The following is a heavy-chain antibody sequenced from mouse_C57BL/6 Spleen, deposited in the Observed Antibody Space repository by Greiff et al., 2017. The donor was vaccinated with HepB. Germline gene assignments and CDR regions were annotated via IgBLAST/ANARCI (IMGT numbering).Heavy chain of an antibody. CDR2: ISSGGSYT. V-gene: IGHV5-6*01. CDR1: GFTFSSYG. J-gene: IGHJ4*01. CDR3: ARQSTTVVGAMDY. Sequence: EVQGVESGGDLVKPGGSLKLSCAASGFTFSSYGMSWVRQTPDKRLEWVATISSGGSYTYYPDSVKGRFTISRDNAKNTLYLQMSSLKSEDTAMYYCARQSTTVVGAMDYWGQGTSVTVSS. D-gene: IGHD1-1*01.